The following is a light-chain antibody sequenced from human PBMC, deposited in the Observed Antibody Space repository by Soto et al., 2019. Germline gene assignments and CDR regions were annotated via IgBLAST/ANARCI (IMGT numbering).Light chain of an antibody. CDR2: DAS. V-gene: IGKV3-11*01. J-gene: IGKJ1*01. CDR3: QQRSNWPPRWT. CDR1: QSVSSY. Sequence: EIVLTQSPATLSLSPGERATLSCRASQSVSSYLAWYQQKPGQAPRRLIYDASNRATGIPARFSGSGSGTDSTPTISSLEPEDFAVYYCQQRSNWPPRWTFGQGTKVEIK.